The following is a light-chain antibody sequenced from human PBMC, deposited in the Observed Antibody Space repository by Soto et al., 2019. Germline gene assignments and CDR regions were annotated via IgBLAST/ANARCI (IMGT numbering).Light chain of an antibody. CDR1: QDISNW. J-gene: IGKJ1*01. CDR3: QQAYSFPRT. CDR2: AAS. V-gene: IGKV1-12*01. Sequence: DIQMTQSPSSVSASMGDRVTITCRASQDISNWLAWYQQQPGKAPKLLIYAASNLQSRVPSRFSGSGSGTDFTLTISSLQPEDFATYYCQQAYSFPRTFGQGTKVDIK.